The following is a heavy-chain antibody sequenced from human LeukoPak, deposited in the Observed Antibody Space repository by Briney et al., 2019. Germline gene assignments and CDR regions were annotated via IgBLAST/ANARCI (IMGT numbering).Heavy chain of an antibody. Sequence: ASVKVSCKASGYTFTGYYMHWVRQAPGHGRKWMGWINPNSVGTNHAQKFQGRVTMTRDTSISTDYMELSSLRSEDTAVYYCASGRTDIVVVPATLRNYYFDYWGQRTLVTVSS. CDR1: GYTFTGYY. J-gene: IGHJ4*02. CDR3: ASGRTDIVVVPATLRNYYFDY. V-gene: IGHV1-2*02. CDR2: INPNSVGT. D-gene: IGHD2-2*01.